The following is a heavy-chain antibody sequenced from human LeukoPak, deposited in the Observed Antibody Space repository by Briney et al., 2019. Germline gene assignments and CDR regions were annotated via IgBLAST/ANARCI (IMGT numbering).Heavy chain of an antibody. V-gene: IGHV3-48*03. D-gene: IGHD3-10*02. CDR3: AELGITMIGGV. CDR1: GFTFSSYE. J-gene: IGHJ6*04. Sequence: GGSLRLSCAASGFTFSSYEMNWVRQAPGKGLEWVSYISSSGSTIYYADSVKGRFTISRDNAKNSLYLRMNSLRAEDTAVYYCAELGITMIGGVWGKGITVTISS. CDR2: ISSSGSTI.